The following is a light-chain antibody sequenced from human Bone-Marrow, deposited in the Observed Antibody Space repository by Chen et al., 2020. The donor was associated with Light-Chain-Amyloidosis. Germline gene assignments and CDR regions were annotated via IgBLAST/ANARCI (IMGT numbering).Light chain of an antibody. Sequence: DIQMTQSPSSLSASVGYRVTITCQASQDISNYLNWYQQKPGKAPKLLIHGASYLETGVPSRFRGSGSGTYFTIAMTGLQPEDIATDYCQAYANRPITYGQGTRLEI. CDR1: QDISNY. CDR2: GAS. V-gene: IGKV1-33*01. CDR3: QAYANRPIT. J-gene: IGKJ5*01.